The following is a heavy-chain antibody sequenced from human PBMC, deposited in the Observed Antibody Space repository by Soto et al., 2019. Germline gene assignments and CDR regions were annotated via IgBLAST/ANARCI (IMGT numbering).Heavy chain of an antibody. V-gene: IGHV3-23*01. CDR1: GFTFSTYA. Sequence: EVQLLESGGGLVQPGGSLRLPCSTSGFTFSTYAMNWVRQAPGKGLEWVSGLSGSGGTTYYADSVRGRFTISRDNSKNTLFLQMKSLRAEDTALYYGAKQRADYGSGSDTYYFDFWGQGTLVTVSS. CDR3: AKQRADYGSGSDTYYFDF. D-gene: IGHD3-10*01. J-gene: IGHJ4*02. CDR2: LSGSGGTT.